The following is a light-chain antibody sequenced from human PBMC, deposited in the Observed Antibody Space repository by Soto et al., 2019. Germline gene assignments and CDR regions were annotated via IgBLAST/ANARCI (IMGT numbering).Light chain of an antibody. CDR2: DAS. CDR1: QSISSS. V-gene: IGKV3-11*01. Sequence: PGERATLSCMASQSISSSLAWYQQKPGQAPRLLIYDASNRATGIPARFSGSGSGTDFTLTISSLEPEDSAVYYCQQYDNLPITFGQGTRLEIK. CDR3: QQYDNLPIT. J-gene: IGKJ5*01.